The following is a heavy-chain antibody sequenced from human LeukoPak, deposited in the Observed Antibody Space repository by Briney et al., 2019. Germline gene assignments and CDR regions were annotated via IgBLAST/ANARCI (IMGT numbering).Heavy chain of an antibody. D-gene: IGHD3-9*01. CDR2: ISGSGGST. Sequence: GGSLRLSCAASGFTFSSYAMSWVRQAPGEGLEWVSAISGSGGSTYYADSVKGRFTISRDNSKNTLYLQMNSLRAEDTAVYYCAKEGRYYDILTGYHPTELDYRGQGTLVTVSS. CDR1: GFTFSSYA. CDR3: AKEGRYYDILTGYHPTELDY. J-gene: IGHJ4*02. V-gene: IGHV3-23*01.